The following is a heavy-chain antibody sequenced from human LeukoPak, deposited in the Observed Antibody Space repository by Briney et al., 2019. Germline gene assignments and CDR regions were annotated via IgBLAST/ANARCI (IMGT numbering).Heavy chain of an antibody. Sequence: SETLSLTCTVSGGSISSYYWSWIRQLPGKGLEWIGYIYYSGSTNYNPSLKSRVTISVDTSKNQFSLKLNSLTAADTAMYYCARVGGTNYYYYGMDVWGQGTTVTVSS. CDR3: ARVGGTNYYYYGMDV. J-gene: IGHJ6*02. CDR1: GGSISSYY. V-gene: IGHV4-59*01. CDR2: IYYSGST.